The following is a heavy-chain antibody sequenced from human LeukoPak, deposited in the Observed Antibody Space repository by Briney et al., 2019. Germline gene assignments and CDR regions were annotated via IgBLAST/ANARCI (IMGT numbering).Heavy chain of an antibody. CDR2: ISGSGDNT. D-gene: IGHD3-22*01. CDR1: GFTFSSYW. V-gene: IGHV3-23*01. CDR3: AKGSYYDSSGSFYFDY. Sequence: GSLRLSCAASGFTFSSYWMSWVRQAPGKGLEWVSGISGSGDNTYYADSVKGRFTISRDNSKNTPYVQVNSLGTEDTAAYYCAKGSYYDSSGSFYFDYWGQGTLVTVSS. J-gene: IGHJ4*02.